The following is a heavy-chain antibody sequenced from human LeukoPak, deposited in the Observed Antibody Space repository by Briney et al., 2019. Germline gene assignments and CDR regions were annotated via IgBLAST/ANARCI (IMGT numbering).Heavy chain of an antibody. CDR2: IYWNDDK. Sequence: SGPTLVNPTQTLTLTCTFSGFSLSNSGVGVGWIRQPPGKALEWLALIYWNDDKRYSPSLKSRLTITKDTSKNQVVLTMTNMDPVDTATYYCAHSKTPYCSSTSCSRFDPWGQGTLVTVSS. V-gene: IGHV2-5*01. J-gene: IGHJ5*02. CDR3: AHSKTPYCSSTSCSRFDP. D-gene: IGHD2-2*01. CDR1: GFSLSNSGVG.